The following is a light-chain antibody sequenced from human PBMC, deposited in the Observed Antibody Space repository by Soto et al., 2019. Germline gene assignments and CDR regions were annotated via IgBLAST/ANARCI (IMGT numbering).Light chain of an antibody. CDR2: DAS. Sequence: EIVMTQSPSTLSVSPGERATLSCRASQSVSSNLAWYQQKPGQAPRLLIYDASTRATAIPARFSGSGSETEFTLTISSLQSEDSAVYYCQQYNNWTPWTFGQGTKVDIK. V-gene: IGKV3-15*01. J-gene: IGKJ1*01. CDR3: QQYNNWTPWT. CDR1: QSVSSN.